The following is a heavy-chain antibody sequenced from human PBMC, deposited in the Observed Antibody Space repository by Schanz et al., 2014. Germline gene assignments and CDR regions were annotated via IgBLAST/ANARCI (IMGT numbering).Heavy chain of an antibody. CDR1: GYTFISYF. V-gene: IGHV1-46*03. J-gene: IGHJ4*02. CDR3: ALEHNSPSGADQF. D-gene: IGHD1-1*01. CDR2: INPTGGST. Sequence: QVQLVQSGAEVKKPGASVKVSCKASGYTFISYFIHWVRQAPGQGLEWMGIINPTGGSTSYAQRFQGRVTVTRDTSTSTVYMELSSLRSDDTAVYYCALEHNSPSGADQFWGQGTLITVSS.